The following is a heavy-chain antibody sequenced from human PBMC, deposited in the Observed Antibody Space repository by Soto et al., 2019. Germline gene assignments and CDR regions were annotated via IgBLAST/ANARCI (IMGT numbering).Heavy chain of an antibody. CDR1: GITFSSYD. CDR2: IGMAGDT. Sequence: EVQLVESGGGSIQPGGSLRLSCAASGITFSSYDMHWVRQARGKGLEWVSGIGMAGDTNYPGSVKGRFTISRENAKNSLYLQMNTLRAEDSAVYYCAAGRDRVFDYWGQGTLVTVSS. CDR3: AAGRDRVFDY. J-gene: IGHJ4*02. V-gene: IGHV3-13*01. D-gene: IGHD2-15*01.